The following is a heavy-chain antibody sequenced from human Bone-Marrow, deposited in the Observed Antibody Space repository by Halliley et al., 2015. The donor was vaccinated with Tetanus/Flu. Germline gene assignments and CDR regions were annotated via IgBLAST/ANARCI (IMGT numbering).Heavy chain of an antibody. CDR2: IYYSGTP. D-gene: IGHD4-4*01. V-gene: IGHV4-59*08. J-gene: IGHJ4*02. Sequence: WIGYIYYSGTPNSTPPLKSRVTISVDTSKTQFSLKLSSVPAADTAVYYCARLAYMTTVEYFFDYWGQGTLVTVSS. CDR3: ARLAYMTTVEYFFDY.